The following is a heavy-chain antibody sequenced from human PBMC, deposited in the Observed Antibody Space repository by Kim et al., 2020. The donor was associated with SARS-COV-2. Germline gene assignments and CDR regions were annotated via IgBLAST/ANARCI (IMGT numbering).Heavy chain of an antibody. Sequence: GGSLRLSCAASGFTFSDYYMSWIRQAPGKGLEWVSYISSSSSYTNYADSVKGRFTISRDNAKNSLYLQMNSLRAEDTAVYYCARAGYDYVGGSYRDYYYYYGMDVWGQGTTVTVSS. V-gene: IGHV3-11*05. J-gene: IGHJ6*02. CDR2: ISSSSSYT. CDR3: ARAGYDYVGGSYRDYYYYYGMDV. D-gene: IGHD3-16*02. CDR1: GFTFSDYY.